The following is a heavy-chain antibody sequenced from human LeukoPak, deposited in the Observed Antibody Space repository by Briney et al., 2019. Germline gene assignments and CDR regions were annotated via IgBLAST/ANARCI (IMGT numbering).Heavy chain of an antibody. CDR3: ARLFIDRHYFDY. Sequence: PSETLSLTCTVSGGSISSGGYYWSWIRQHPGKGLEWIGYIYYSGSTYYNPSLKSRVTISVDTSKNQFSLKLSSVTAADTAVYYCARLFIDRHYFDYWGQGTLVTVSS. CDR2: IYYSGST. J-gene: IGHJ4*02. V-gene: IGHV4-31*03. CDR1: GGSISSGGYY. D-gene: IGHD1-26*01.